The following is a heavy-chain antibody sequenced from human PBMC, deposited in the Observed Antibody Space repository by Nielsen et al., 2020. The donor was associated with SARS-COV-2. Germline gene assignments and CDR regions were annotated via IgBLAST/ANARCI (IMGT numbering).Heavy chain of an antibody. CDR2: INNDRSST. V-gene: IGHV3-74*01. Sequence: GESLTISCVASGFTFSSHWMHWVRQVPGKGLLWRSRINNDRSSTRYADSVKGRFTISRDNAKNTLWLEMNSLRVDDTAVYYCVGDTGGRWGELWGQGTLVTVSS. CDR3: VGDTGGRWGEL. J-gene: IGHJ4*02. CDR1: GFTFSSHW. D-gene: IGHD2-15*01.